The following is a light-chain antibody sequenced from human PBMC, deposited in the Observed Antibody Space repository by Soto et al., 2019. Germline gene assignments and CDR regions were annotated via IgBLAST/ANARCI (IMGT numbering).Light chain of an antibody. V-gene: IGKV3-20*01. CDR3: QQYGRSGT. J-gene: IGKJ1*01. Sequence: EIVLTQAPGTLSLFSGERCTLSFRASQSVSRTYLAWYQQKPVQAPRLLIYATSSRATGIPDRFSGSGSGTDFTLTISRLEPEDFAVYYCQQYGRSGTFGQGTKVDIK. CDR1: QSVSRTY. CDR2: ATS.